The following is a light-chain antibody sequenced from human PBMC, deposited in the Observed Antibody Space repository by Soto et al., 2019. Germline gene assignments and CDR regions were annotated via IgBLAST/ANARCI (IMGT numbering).Light chain of an antibody. CDR3: QQSYSTPQA. CDR1: QSISSY. J-gene: IGKJ1*01. CDR2: AAS. Sequence: DIQMTQSPSSLSASVGARVTITCRASQSISSYLNWYQQKPGKAPKLLIYAASSLQSGVPSRFSGSGSGTEFTLTISSLQPEDFATYYCQQSYSTPQAFGQGTKV. V-gene: IGKV1-39*01.